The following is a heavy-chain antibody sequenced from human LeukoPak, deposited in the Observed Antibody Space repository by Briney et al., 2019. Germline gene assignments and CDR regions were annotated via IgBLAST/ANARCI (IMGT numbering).Heavy chain of an antibody. CDR1: GFTFSSYS. V-gene: IGHV3-48*02. CDR2: ISSSSSTI. J-gene: IGHJ4*02. CDR3: ARSSPCCSGGSCFDY. D-gene: IGHD2-15*01. Sequence: GGSLRLSCAASGFTFSSYSMNWVRQAPGKGLEWVSYISSSSSTIYYADSVKGRFTISRDNAKNSLYLQMNSLRDEDTAVYYCARSSPCCSGGSCFDYWGQGTLVTVSS.